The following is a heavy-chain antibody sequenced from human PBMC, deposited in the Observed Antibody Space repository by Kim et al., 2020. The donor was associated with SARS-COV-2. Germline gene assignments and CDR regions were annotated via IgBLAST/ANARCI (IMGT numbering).Heavy chain of an antibody. CDR2: IYYSGST. D-gene: IGHD2-21*01. Sequence: SETLSLTCTVSGGSISSGDYYWSWIRQPPGKGLEWIGYIYYSGSTYYNPSLKSRVTISVDTSKNQFSLKLSSVTAADTAVYYCARDHTLWGTHYWGQGTLVTVSS. CDR3: ARDHTLWGTHY. J-gene: IGHJ4*02. V-gene: IGHV4-30-4*01. CDR1: GGSISSGDYY.